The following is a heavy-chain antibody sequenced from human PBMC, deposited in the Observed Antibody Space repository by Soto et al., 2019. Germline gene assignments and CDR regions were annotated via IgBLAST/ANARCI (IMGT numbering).Heavy chain of an antibody. CDR3: VRDSGYIYGFWYFDL. D-gene: IGHD5-18*01. V-gene: IGHV4-59*01. Sequence: QVQLQESGPGLVKPSETLSLTCTVSGGSIGTYYWSWIRQSPGMGLEWIGYIYYSGSTNYNPSLKRRVTMSLDTSKNQFSLKLSSVTAADAAVYYCVRDSGYIYGFWYFDLWGRGTLVTVSS. CDR1: GGSIGTYY. J-gene: IGHJ2*01. CDR2: IYYSGST.